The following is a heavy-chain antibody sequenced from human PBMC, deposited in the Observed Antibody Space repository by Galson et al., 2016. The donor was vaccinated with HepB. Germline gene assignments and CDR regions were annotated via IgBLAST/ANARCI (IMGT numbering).Heavy chain of an antibody. Sequence: SLRLSCAVSGFSFNSYGMHWVRQAPGKGLEWVAVIWYEGSHKYYADSVKGRFTISRDNSYNTPYLQMNSLGAEDTAVYYCARGVYGGTSFWYFDFWGRGTLVTVSS. D-gene: IGHD4-23*01. J-gene: IGHJ2*01. CDR2: IWYEGSHK. CDR3: ARGVYGGTSFWYFDF. CDR1: GFSFNSYG. V-gene: IGHV3-33*01.